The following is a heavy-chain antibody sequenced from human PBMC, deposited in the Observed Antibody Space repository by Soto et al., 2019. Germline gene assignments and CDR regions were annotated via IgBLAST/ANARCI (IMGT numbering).Heavy chain of an antibody. CDR2: INHSGST. CDR1: GGSFSGYY. J-gene: IGHJ6*02. Sequence: LSLTFAVYGGSFSGYYWSWIRQPPGKGLEWIGEINHSGSTNYNPSLKSRVTISVDTSKNQFSLKLSSVTAADTAVYYCARGGIGSYYYYGMDVWGQGTTVTVSS. V-gene: IGHV4-34*01. D-gene: IGHD3-10*01. CDR3: ARGGIGSYYYYGMDV.